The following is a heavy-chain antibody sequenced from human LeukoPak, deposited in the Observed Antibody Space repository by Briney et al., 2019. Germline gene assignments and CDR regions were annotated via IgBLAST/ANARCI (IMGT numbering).Heavy chain of an antibody. CDR2: IYPGGGST. J-gene: IGHJ4*02. Sequence: ASVKVSCKTSGYTFTSYYIHWVRQAPGQGLEWMGIIYPGGGSTNYAQKFQGRLTMTRDMSTSTVYMELSSLRSDDTAVYYCARDLIVGATFDYWGQGTLVTVSS. V-gene: IGHV1-46*01. CDR3: ARDLIVGATFDY. D-gene: IGHD1-26*01. CDR1: GYTFTSYY.